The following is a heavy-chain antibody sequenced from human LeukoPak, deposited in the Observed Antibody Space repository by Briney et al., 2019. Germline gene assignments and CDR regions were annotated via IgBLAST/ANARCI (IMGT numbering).Heavy chain of an antibody. CDR1: GFTLSSNW. CDR3: AKDSAFGGEDS. J-gene: IGHJ4*02. CDR2: IHNGGGTT. Sequence: GGSLRLSCGASGFTLSSNWMNWVRQAPGKGLEWVSAIHNGGGTTSYADSVKGRFTISRDNSKNTLFLQMNSLRAEDTAVYYCAKDSAFGGEDSWGQGTLVTVSS. D-gene: IGHD3-16*01. V-gene: IGHV3-23*01.